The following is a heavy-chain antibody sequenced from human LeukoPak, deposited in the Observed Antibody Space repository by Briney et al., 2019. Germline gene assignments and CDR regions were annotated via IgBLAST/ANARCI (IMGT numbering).Heavy chain of an antibody. Sequence: ASVKVSCKVSGYTLTELSMHWVRQAPGKGLEWMGGFDPEDGETIYAQEFQGRVTMTEDTSTDTAYMELSSLRSEDTAVYYCATSIVATITLDYWGQGTLVTVSS. CDR3: ATSIVATITLDY. CDR1: GYTLTELS. CDR2: FDPEDGET. V-gene: IGHV1-24*01. D-gene: IGHD5-12*01. J-gene: IGHJ4*02.